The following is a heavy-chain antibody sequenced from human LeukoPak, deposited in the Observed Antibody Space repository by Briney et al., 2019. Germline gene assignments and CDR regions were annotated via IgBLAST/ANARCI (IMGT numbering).Heavy chain of an antibody. CDR2: INPNSGGT. CDR3: ATVPVVGATRYYFDY. V-gene: IGHV1-2*02. Sequence: ASVKVSCKASGYTFTGYYMHWVRQAPGQGLGWMGWINPNSGGTNYAQKFQGRVTMTRDTSISTAYMELSRLRSEDTAVYYCATVPVVGATRYYFDYWGQGTLVTVSS. J-gene: IGHJ4*02. CDR1: GYTFTGYY. D-gene: IGHD1-26*01.